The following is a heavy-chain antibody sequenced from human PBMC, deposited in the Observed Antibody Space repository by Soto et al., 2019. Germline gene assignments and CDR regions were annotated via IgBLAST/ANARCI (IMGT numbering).Heavy chain of an antibody. CDR2: IWDDGSNK. V-gene: IGHV3-33*01. CDR3: AIGNARAYYYYYGMDV. D-gene: IGHD4-4*01. CDR1: GFTFSIYA. J-gene: IGHJ6*02. Sequence: QVQLVESGGGVVQPGRSLRLSCAASGFTFSIYAMHWVRQAPGKGLEWVAVIWDDGSNKYYADSVKGRFTISRDNSKNTLELQMISRGAEDTTVDYCAIGNARAYYYYYGMDVWGQGTTVTVSS.